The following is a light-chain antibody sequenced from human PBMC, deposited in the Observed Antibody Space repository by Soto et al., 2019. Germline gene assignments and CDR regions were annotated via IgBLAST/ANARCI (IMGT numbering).Light chain of an antibody. J-gene: IGKJ1*01. CDR3: QXXXXXXQT. Sequence: DIQMTQSPSSVSASVGDRVTISCRASQGISTWLAWYQQSPGKAPKLLIYTASSLQTGVPSRFSXXXXXTDFTLXXXXXXXXDFATYYCQXXXXXXQTFGQ. V-gene: IGKV1-12*01. CDR2: TAS. CDR1: QGISTW.